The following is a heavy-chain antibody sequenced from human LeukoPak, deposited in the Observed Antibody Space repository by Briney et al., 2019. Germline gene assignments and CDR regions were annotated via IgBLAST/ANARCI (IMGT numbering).Heavy chain of an antibody. Sequence: GGSLRLSCAASGFIFGSYAMSWVRQAPGKGLEWVSAISGNGDYTYCADPVKGRFTISRDNSKNTLYLQMNNLRAEDTAVYYCASQKAIDYWGQGTLVTVSS. CDR1: GFIFGSYA. V-gene: IGHV3-23*01. J-gene: IGHJ4*02. CDR3: ASQKAIDY. CDR2: ISGNGDYT.